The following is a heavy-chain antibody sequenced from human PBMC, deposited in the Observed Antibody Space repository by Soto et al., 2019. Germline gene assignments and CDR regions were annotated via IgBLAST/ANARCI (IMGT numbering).Heavy chain of an antibody. CDR2: TSYTGNT. CDR1: GGSITSYH. D-gene: IGHD1-1*01. V-gene: IGHV4-59*01. J-gene: IGHJ4*02. CDR3: GRDRGTPREGGSPAH. Sequence: PSETLSLTCIVSGGSITSYHWSWIRQFPGKGLEWIAYTSYTGNTNYNPSLKSRVTMSLDTSKNQFSLKLNSVTAADTAVYYCGRDRGTPREGGSPAHGGKETLFPAPS.